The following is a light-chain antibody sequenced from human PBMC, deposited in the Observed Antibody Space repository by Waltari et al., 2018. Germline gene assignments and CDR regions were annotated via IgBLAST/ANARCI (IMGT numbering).Light chain of an antibody. CDR1: QSVSRA. V-gene: IGKV3-20*01. Sequence: EIVLTQSPGTLSLSLGERATVSCRASQSVSRALACDQQKPGQAPRLLIYGASTRATGIPDSFSGIGSGTDFSLTISRLEPDDFAVYYCQHYLRVPVTFGQGTTVEI. CDR2: GAS. CDR3: QHYLRVPVT. J-gene: IGKJ1*01.